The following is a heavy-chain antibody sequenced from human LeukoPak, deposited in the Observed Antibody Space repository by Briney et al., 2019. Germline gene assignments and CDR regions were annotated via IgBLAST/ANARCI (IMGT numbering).Heavy chain of an antibody. CDR1: GFTFTSSP. CDR2: ISNDGRDK. J-gene: IGHJ6*03. V-gene: IGHV3-30*10. Sequence: PGRSLRLSCSASGFTFTSSPMHWVRQAPGKGLEWVALISNDGRDKYFTDSVKGRFTISRDSSGSTLYLQMNSLRADDTAVYYCARQGTSLDYYFLYMDVWGKGTTVTVS. CDR3: ARQGTSLDYYFLYMDV.